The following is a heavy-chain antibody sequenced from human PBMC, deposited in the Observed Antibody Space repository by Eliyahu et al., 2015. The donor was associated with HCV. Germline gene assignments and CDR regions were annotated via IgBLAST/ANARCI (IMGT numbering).Heavy chain of an antibody. Sequence: EEQLVQSGAEVKKPGESLKISCKGSGYIFRSHWIGWVRQVPGKGLEWMGLIYPGDSDTRYSSSFQGQVTISADTSTSSAFLHWRSLRASDTAMYYCVRQNSLWSSFDIWGRGTVVTVSS. CDR2: IYPGDSDT. CDR3: VRQNSLWSSFDI. J-gene: IGHJ3*02. D-gene: IGHD2-21*01. V-gene: IGHV5-51*01. CDR1: GYIFRSHW.